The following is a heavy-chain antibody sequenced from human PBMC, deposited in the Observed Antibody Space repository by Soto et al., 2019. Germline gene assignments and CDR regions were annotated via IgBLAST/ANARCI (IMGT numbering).Heavy chain of an antibody. CDR2: INPNSGGT. V-gene: IGHV1-2*04. J-gene: IGHJ6*02. CDR1: GYTFTGYY. CDR3: ARGGMIVVVIPYGMDV. Sequence: EASVKVSCKASGYTFTGYYMHWVRQAPGQGLEWMGWINPNSGGTNYAQKFQGWVTMTRDTSISTAYMELSRLRSDDTAVYYCARGGMIVVVIPYGMDVWGQGTTVTVSS. D-gene: IGHD3-22*01.